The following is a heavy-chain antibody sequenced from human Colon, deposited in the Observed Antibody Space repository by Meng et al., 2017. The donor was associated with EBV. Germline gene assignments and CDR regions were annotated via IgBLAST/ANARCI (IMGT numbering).Heavy chain of an antibody. CDR2: NNHSGST. CDR1: GGSFSGYY. V-gene: IGHV4-34*01. Sequence: QVQLQQWGAGLLKPSEXLSLTCAFYGGSFSGYYWTWIRQCPGQGLDGSGANNHSGSTNYKPSLKSRVTISVDTSKNQFSLELSSVTAADTAVYYCARAWGYCGGGGCRTGWGQGTLVTVSS. J-gene: IGHJ4*02. CDR3: ARAWGYCGGGGCRTG. D-gene: IGHD2-15*01.